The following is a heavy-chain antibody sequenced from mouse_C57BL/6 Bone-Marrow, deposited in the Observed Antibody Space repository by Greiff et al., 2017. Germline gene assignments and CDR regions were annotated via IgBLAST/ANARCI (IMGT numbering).Heavy chain of an antibody. V-gene: IGHV1-76*01. J-gene: IGHJ3*01. D-gene: IGHD1-1*01. CDR1: GYTFTDYY. Sequence: QVTLKESGAELVRPGASVKLSCKASGYTFTDYYINWVKQRPGQGLEWIARIYPGSGNTYYNEKFKGKATLTAEKSSSTAYMQLSSLTSEDSAVYFCAREGRLLRFAYWGQGTLVTVSA. CDR2: IYPGSGNT. CDR3: AREGRLLRFAY.